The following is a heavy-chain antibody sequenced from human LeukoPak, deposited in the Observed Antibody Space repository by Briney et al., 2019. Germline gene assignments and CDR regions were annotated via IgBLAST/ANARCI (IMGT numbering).Heavy chain of an antibody. CDR2: ISSSGSTI. Sequence: GRSLRLSCAASGFTFSDYYISWIRQAPGKGLEWVSYISSSGSTIYYADSVKGRFTISRDNAKNSLYLQMNSLRAEDTAVYYCARDRSPFIVGATDDAFDIWGQGTMVTVSS. J-gene: IGHJ3*02. CDR3: ARDRSPFIVGATDDAFDI. V-gene: IGHV3-11*01. D-gene: IGHD1-26*01. CDR1: GFTFSDYY.